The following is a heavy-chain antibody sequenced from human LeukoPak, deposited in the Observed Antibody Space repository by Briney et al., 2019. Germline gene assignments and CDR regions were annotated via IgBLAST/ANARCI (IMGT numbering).Heavy chain of an antibody. CDR1: GSSISSYY. CDR3: ARLPRGYSGYDSALDY. Sequence: SETLSLTCTVSGSSISSYYWSWIRQPPGKGLEWIGYIYYSGSTNYNPSLKSRVTISVDTSKNQFSLKLSSVTAADTAVYYCARLPRGYSGYDSALDYWGQGTLVTVSS. V-gene: IGHV4-59*08. J-gene: IGHJ4*02. CDR2: IYYSGST. D-gene: IGHD5-12*01.